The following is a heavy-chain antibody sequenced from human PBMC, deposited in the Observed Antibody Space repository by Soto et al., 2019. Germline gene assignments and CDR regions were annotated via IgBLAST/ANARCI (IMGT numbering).Heavy chain of an antibody. CDR3: ARERHNYGSNDY. D-gene: IGHD3-10*01. CDR1: GDSIGRSY. J-gene: IGHJ4*02. CDR2: ISGFTGTT. Sequence: PSETLSLTCFVCGDSIGRSYWSWVRQTAGKGLEWIGRISGFTGTTNYNPSLKSRVTLSQDRSTNQFSLKLSSVTAADTAVYYCARERHNYGSNDYWGQGILVTAPQ. V-gene: IGHV4-4*07.